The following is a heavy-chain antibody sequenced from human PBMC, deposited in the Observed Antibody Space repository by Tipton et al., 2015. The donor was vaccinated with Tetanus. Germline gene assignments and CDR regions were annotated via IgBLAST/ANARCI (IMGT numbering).Heavy chain of an antibody. Sequence: TLSLTCNVSGGSITKDYWSWIRQSPGKTLEWIGYIFYAGSTNSNPSLKSRVTISVDKAKNQFSLKLTSVTAADTAVYCCARATEHDIMTGYDNWGPGTQVTVSS. J-gene: IGHJ4*02. CDR2: IFYAGST. D-gene: IGHD3-9*01. CDR1: GGSITKDY. CDR3: ARATEHDIMTGYDN. V-gene: IGHV4-59*01.